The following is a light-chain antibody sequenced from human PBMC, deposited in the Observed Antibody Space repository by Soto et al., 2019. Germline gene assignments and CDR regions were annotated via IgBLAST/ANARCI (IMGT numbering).Light chain of an antibody. V-gene: IGKV1-27*01. J-gene: IGKJ1*01. CDR1: QGISTF. CDR3: QKYNSAPQT. Sequence: DIQMTQSPSSLSASVGDRVTITCRATQGISTFLAWYQQKPGQVPKLLMYAASTLHSGVPSRFSGSRSGTDFTLTISSLQPEDVATYYCQKYNSAPQTFGQGTKVEIK. CDR2: AAS.